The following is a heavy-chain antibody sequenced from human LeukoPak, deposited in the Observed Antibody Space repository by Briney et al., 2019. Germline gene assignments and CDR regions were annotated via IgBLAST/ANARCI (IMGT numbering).Heavy chain of an antibody. D-gene: IGHD5-18*01. CDR2: ISAYNGNT. J-gene: IGHJ4*02. Sequence: ASVKVSCKASGYSFTSYYMHWVRQAPGQGLEWMGWISAYNGNTNYAQKLQGRVTMTTDTSTSTAYMELRSLRSDDTAVYYCARWAPGGYSEGTFDYWGQGTLVTVSS. CDR3: ARWAPGGYSEGTFDY. CDR1: GYSFTSYY. V-gene: IGHV1-18*04.